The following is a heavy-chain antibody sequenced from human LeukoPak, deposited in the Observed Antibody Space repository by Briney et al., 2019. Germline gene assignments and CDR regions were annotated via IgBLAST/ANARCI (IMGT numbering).Heavy chain of an antibody. V-gene: IGHV1-2*02. CDR2: INPNSGGT. D-gene: IGHD2-2*01. Sequence: GASVKVSCKASGYTFTGYYMHWVRQAPGQGLEWMGWINPNSGGTNYAQKFQGRVTMTRDTSISTAYMELSRLRSDDTAVYYCARDNTGYCSSTSCPLFDPGGQGTLVTVSS. J-gene: IGHJ5*02. CDR1: GYTFTGYY. CDR3: ARDNTGYCSSTSCPLFDP.